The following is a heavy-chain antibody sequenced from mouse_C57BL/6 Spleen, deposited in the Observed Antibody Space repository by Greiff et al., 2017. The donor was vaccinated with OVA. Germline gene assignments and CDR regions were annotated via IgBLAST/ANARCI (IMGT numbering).Heavy chain of an antibody. D-gene: IGHD2-1*01. CDR2: IYPSDSET. CDR1: GYTFTSYW. Sequence: VQLQQPGAELVRPGSSSNLSCKASGYTFTSYWMDWVKQRPGQGLEWIGNIYPSDSETHYNQKFKDKATLTVDKSSSTAYMQLSSLTSEDSAVYYCARSSYGNYWYFDVWGTGTTVTVSS. J-gene: IGHJ1*03. V-gene: IGHV1-61*01. CDR3: ARSSYGNYWYFDV.